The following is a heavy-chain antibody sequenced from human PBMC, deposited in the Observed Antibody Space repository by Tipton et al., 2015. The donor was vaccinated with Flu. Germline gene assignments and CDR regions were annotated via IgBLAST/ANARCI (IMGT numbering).Heavy chain of an antibody. V-gene: IGHV3-30*18. D-gene: IGHD3-22*01. CDR2: ISYDGNNK. J-gene: IGHJ4*02. CDR3: AKNFYDSGGFFDY. CDR1: GFTFSLSG. Sequence: CAVSGFTFSLSGMSWVRQAPGRGLEWVALISYDGNNKYYEDSVKGRFTISRDNSKNTLYLQMNTLRAEDTAVYHCAKNFYDSGGFFDYWGQGILVTVSS.